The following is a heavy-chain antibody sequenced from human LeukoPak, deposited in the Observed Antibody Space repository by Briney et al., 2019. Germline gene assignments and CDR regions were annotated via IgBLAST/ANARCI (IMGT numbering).Heavy chain of an antibody. V-gene: IGHV1-69*13. J-gene: IGHJ4*02. Sequence: ASVKVSCKASGGTFSSYAISWVRQAPGQGLEWMGGIIPIFGTANYAQKFQGRVTITADESTSTAYMELSSLRSEDTAVYYCARDAVGATMHFDYWGQGTLVTVSS. D-gene: IGHD1-26*01. CDR2: IIPIFGTA. CDR3: ARDAVGATMHFDY. CDR1: GGTFSSYA.